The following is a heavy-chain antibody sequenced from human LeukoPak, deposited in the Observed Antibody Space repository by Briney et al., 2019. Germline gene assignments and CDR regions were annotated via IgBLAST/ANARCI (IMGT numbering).Heavy chain of an antibody. CDR2: INPSDGST. Sequence: ASVKVSCRASGYTFTSYYMHWVRQAPGQGLEWMGIINPSDGSTSYTQKFQGRVTMTRDTSTSTVYMELSSLRSEDTAVYYCARGRTVTTGFDYWGQGTLVTVSS. CDR3: ARGRTVTTGFDY. V-gene: IGHV1-46*01. CDR1: GYTFTSYY. J-gene: IGHJ4*02. D-gene: IGHD4-17*01.